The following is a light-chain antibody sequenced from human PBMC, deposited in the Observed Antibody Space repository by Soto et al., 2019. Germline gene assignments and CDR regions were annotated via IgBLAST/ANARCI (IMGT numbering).Light chain of an antibody. Sequence: QSALTQPPSASGSPGQSVTISCTGTSSDVGGYNYVSWYQKHPGKAPKLMIYEVTKRPSGVPDRFSGSKSGNTASLTVSGLQAEDEADYYCSSYAGSTNRMFGGGTKLTVL. CDR3: SSYAGSTNRM. CDR2: EVT. CDR1: SSDVGGYNY. J-gene: IGLJ3*02. V-gene: IGLV2-8*01.